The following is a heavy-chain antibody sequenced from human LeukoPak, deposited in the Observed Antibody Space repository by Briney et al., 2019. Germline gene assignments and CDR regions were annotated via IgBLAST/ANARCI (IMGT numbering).Heavy chain of an antibody. CDR2: IYYSGST. CDR1: GGSISSSSYY. CDR3: ASSTSGSYYRGGYYFDY. Sequence: PSETLSLTCTVSGGSISSSSYYWGWIRQPPGKGLVWIGSIYYSGSTYYNPSLKSRVTISVDTSKNQFSLKLSSVTAADTAVYYCASSTSGSYYRGGYYFDYWGQGTLVTVSS. J-gene: IGHJ4*02. V-gene: IGHV4-39*01. D-gene: IGHD1-26*01.